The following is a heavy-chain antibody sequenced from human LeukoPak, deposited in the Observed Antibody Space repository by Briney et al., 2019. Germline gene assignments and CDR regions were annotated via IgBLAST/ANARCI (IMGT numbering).Heavy chain of an antibody. V-gene: IGHV4-39*01. Sequence: SETLSLTCTVSGGSISSSSYYWGRLRQPPGKGLEWIGSIYYSGSTYYNPSLKSRVTISVDTSKNQFSLKLISVTAADTAVYYCARSMTTVIAGHWFDPWGQGSLVTVSS. D-gene: IGHD4-11*01. CDR3: ARSMTTVIAGHWFDP. CDR1: GGSISSSSYY. J-gene: IGHJ5*02. CDR2: IYYSGST.